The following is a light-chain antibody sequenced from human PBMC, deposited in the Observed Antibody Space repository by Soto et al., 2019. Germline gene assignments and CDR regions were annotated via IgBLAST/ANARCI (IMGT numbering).Light chain of an antibody. CDR2: GVS. V-gene: IGKV3-20*01. CDR1: QSVRSTY. J-gene: IGKJ5*01. CDR3: QQYGSSPIT. Sequence: EIVMTQSPFTLSVSPGERATLSCRASQSVRSTYLAWYQQKPGQAPRLLIFGVSNRAAGIPARFSGSGSGTDFTLTISRLEPEDFAVYYCQQYGSSPITFGQGTRLEIK.